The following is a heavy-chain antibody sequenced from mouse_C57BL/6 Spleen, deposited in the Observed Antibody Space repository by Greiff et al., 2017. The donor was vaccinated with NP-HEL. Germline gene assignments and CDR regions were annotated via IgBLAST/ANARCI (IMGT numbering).Heavy chain of an antibody. J-gene: IGHJ4*01. Sequence: DVKLQESGAELVRPGSSVKMPCKTSGYTFTSYGINWVKQRPGQGLEWIGYIYIGNGYTEYNEKFKGKATLTSDTSSSTAYMQLSSLTSEDSAIYFCARYPLRDAMDYWGQGTSVTVSS. V-gene: IGHV1-58*01. CDR3: ARYPLRDAMDY. D-gene: IGHD1-1*01. CDR2: IYIGNGYT. CDR1: GYTFTSYG.